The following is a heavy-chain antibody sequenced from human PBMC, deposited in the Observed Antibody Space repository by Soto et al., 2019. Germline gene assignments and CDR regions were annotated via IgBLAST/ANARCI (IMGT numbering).Heavy chain of an antibody. CDR1: GFTFSNYG. J-gene: IGHJ3*02. CDR2: MSFDGSNE. D-gene: IGHD2-15*01. Sequence: QVHLVESGGGVVQPGRSLRLSCAASGFTFSNYGMHWVRQAPGKGLEWLAVMSFDGSNEYYADSVQGRLTISRDNPKNTLYLQMNSLRTEDTAVYHCAKDAAVAFDIWGQGTMVTVSS. CDR3: AKDAAVAFDI. V-gene: IGHV3-30*18.